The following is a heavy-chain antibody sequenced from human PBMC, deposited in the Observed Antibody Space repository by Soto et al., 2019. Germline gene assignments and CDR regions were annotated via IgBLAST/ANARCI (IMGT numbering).Heavy chain of an antibody. CDR3: ARDGDVNTGFGKDY. Sequence: GGSLRLSCAASGFTFSSYCIHWVRQAPCKGLEWVAFIWHDGVNKFYAESVKGRFTISRDNSKNTLYLQMTSLSAEDTAMYYCARDGDVNTGFGKDYWGQGTLVTVCS. D-gene: IGHD3-16*01. V-gene: IGHV3-33*01. CDR2: IWHDGVNK. J-gene: IGHJ4*02. CDR1: GFTFSSYC.